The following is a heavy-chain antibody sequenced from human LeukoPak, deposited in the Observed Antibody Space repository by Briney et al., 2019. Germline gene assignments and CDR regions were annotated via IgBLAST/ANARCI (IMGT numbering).Heavy chain of an antibody. D-gene: IGHD6-6*01. CDR3: ASQYSSSGDYYYYGMDV. J-gene: IGHJ6*02. Sequence: EASVKVSFKASGGTFSSYAISWVRQAPGQGLEWMGRIIPIFSIANYAQKFQGRVTIIADKSTSTAYMELSSLRSEDTAVYYCASQYSSSGDYYYYGMDVWGQGTTVTVSS. CDR2: IIPIFSIA. V-gene: IGHV1-69*04. CDR1: GGTFSSYA.